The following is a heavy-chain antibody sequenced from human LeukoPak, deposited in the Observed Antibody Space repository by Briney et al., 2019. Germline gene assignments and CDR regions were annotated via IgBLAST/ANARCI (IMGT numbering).Heavy chain of an antibody. CDR3: ARSERYSSGWYFYFDY. Sequence: SETLSLTCTVSGGSISTYYWSWIRQPPGKGLEWIGYIYYSGSTNYNPSLKSRVTISIATSKNQFSLNLSSVTAADTAVYYCARSERYSSGWYFYFDYWGQGTLVTVSS. D-gene: IGHD6-19*01. V-gene: IGHV4-59*01. J-gene: IGHJ4*02. CDR2: IYYSGST. CDR1: GGSISTYY.